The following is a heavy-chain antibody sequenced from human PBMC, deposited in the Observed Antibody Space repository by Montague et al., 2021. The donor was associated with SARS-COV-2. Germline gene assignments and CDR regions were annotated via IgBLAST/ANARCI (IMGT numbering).Heavy chain of an antibody. V-gene: IGHV2-5*01. CDR2: IYWNDDK. D-gene: IGHD5-18*01. Sequence: PALVKPTQTLTLTCTFSGFSLSTSGVGVGWIRQPPGKALEWLALIYWNDDKRYSPSLKSRLTITKDTSENQVVLTMTNMDPVDTATYYCAHNTAMFSTYDFDYWGQGTLVTVSS. CDR3: AHNTAMFSTYDFDY. CDR1: GFSLSTSGVG. J-gene: IGHJ4*02.